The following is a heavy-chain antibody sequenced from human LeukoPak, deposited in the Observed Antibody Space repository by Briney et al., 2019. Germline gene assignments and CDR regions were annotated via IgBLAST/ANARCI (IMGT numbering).Heavy chain of an antibody. J-gene: IGHJ4*02. CDR3: ARDYDNTIFGVAYYFDY. Sequence: ASVKVSCKASGYTFTGYYMHWVRQAPGQGLEWMGRIHPTRGGKNNPQKFKGRVTMTRDTSISTAYMERSKLRSDDTAVYYCARDYDNTIFGVAYYFDYWGQGTLVTVSS. CDR2: IHPTRGGK. CDR1: GYTFTGYY. D-gene: IGHD3-3*01. V-gene: IGHV1-2*06.